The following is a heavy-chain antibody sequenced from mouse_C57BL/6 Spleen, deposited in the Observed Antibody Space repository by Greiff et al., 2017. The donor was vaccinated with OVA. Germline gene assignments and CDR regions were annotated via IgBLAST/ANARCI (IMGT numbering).Heavy chain of an antibody. CDR3: ARDSNYGVSMDY. V-gene: IGHV1-20*01. CDR1: GYSFTGYF. Sequence: VQLKQSGPELVKPGDSVKISCKASGYSFTGYFMNWVMQSHGKSLEWIGRINPYNGDTFYNQKFKGKAKLTVDKSSSTAHMALPSLPSDYSTVYYCARDSNYGVSMDYWGQGTSVTVSS. D-gene: IGHD2-5*01. CDR2: INPYNGDT. J-gene: IGHJ4*01.